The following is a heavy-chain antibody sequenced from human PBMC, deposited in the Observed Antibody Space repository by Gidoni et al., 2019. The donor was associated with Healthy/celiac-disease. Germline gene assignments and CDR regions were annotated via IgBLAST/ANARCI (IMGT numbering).Heavy chain of an antibody. J-gene: IGHJ4*02. Sequence: EVQLVESGGGLVQPGGSLRLSCPASGFTSGSFAFPWVRQPPGKGLEYVLAIRRNGGSTYYADSVKGRFTISRDNSKNTLYLQMSSLRAEDTAVYYCVTSHDRQRNNLQFPWGYFDYWGQGTLVTVSS. CDR2: IRRNGGST. CDR1: GFTSGSFA. D-gene: IGHD7-27*01. V-gene: IGHV3-64D*06. CDR3: VTSHDRQRNNLQFPWGYFDY.